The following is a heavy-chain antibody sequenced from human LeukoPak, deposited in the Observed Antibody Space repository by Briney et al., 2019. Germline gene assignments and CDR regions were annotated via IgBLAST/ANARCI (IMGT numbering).Heavy chain of an antibody. CDR1: GYTFTSYY. CDR2: INPSGGST. Sequence: ASVKVSCKASGYTFTSYYMHWVRQAPGQGLEWMGIINPSGGSTSYAQKFQGRVTMTRDTSTSTVYMELSSLRSEDTAVYYCARDGDDHYHTTGYYYLNWGQGTLVTVSS. D-gene: IGHD3-22*01. V-gene: IGHV1-46*01. J-gene: IGHJ4*02. CDR3: ARDGDDHYHTTGYYYLN.